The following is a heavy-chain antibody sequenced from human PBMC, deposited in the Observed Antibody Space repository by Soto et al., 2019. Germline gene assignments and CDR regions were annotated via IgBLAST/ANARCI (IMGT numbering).Heavy chain of an antibody. J-gene: IGHJ5*02. V-gene: IGHV1-8*01. CDR2: MDPNSGNT. CDR1: GDTFTRYD. CDR3: ARLPLSAGTSEFDP. Sequence: GASVKVSCKASGDTFTRYDINWVRQATGQGLEWMGWMDPNSGNTGYAQKFQGRVTMTRNTSISTAYMELSSLRSEDTAVYYCARLPLSAGTSEFDPWGQGTLVTVSS. D-gene: IGHD6-13*01.